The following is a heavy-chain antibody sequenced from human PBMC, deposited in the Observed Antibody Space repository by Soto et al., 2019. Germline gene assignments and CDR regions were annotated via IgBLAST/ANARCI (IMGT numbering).Heavy chain of an antibody. J-gene: IGHJ5*02. CDR1: GYTCTTYA. Sequence: SVKVSRKASGYTCTTYAISWVRQAPGQGLEWMGGIIPIFGTANYAQKFQGRVTITADKSTSTAYMELSSLRSEGTAVYYCARGGMATSNCFDPWGQGTLVTVSS. CDR3: ARGGMATSNCFDP. CDR2: IIPIFGTA. D-gene: IGHD5-12*01. V-gene: IGHV1-69*06.